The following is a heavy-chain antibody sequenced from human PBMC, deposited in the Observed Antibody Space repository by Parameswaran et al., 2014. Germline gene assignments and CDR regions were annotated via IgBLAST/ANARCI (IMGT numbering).Heavy chain of an antibody. Sequence: ESLKISCAASGFTFSSYSMNWVRQAPGKGLEWVSYISTSSGTMYYADSVEGRFTISRDNAKNSLYLQMNSLRDEDAAVYYCAREDDGGMGYSTSLDYWGQGTLVTVSS. CDR3: AREDDGGMGYSTSLDY. CDR2: ISTSSGTM. V-gene: IGHV3-48*02. CDR1: GFTFSSYS. J-gene: IGHJ4*02. D-gene: IGHD4-11*01.